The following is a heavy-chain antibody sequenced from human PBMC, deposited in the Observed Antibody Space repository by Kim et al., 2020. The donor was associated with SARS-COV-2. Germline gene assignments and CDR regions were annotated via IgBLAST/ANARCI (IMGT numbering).Heavy chain of an antibody. D-gene: IGHD5-18*01. CDR3: ARDTGRWIQLENWFDP. CDR2: IIPIFGTA. V-gene: IGHV1-69*13. J-gene: IGHJ5*02. CDR1: GGTFSSYA. Sequence: SVKVSCKASGGTFSSYAISWVRQAPGQGLEWMGGIIPIFGTANYAQKFQGRVTITADESTSTAYMELSSLRSEDTAVYYCARDTGRWIQLENWFDPWGQGTLVTVSS.